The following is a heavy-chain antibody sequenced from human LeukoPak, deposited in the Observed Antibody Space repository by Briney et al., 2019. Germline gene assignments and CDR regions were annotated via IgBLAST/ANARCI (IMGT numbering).Heavy chain of an antibody. Sequence: SETLSLTCTVSGGSISSYYWSWIRQPAGKGLEWIGRFYTSGSTNYNPSLKSRGPMSVDTSKNQFSLKLSSVTAADTAVYYCARDLYYDILTGYYQYNWFDPWGQGTLVTVSS. J-gene: IGHJ5*02. CDR3: ARDLYYDILTGYYQYNWFDP. D-gene: IGHD3-9*01. CDR2: FYTSGST. V-gene: IGHV4-4*07. CDR1: GGSISSYY.